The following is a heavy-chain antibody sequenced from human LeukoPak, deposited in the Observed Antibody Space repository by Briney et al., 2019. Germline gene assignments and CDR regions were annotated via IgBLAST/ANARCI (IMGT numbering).Heavy chain of an antibody. J-gene: IGHJ5*02. Sequence: SETLSLTCTVSGGSISSGSYYWSWIRQPAGKGLERIGRIYTSGSTNYNPSLKSRVTISVDTSKNQFSLKLSSVTAADTAVYYCARGYCSSTSCYAYNWFDPWGQGTLVTVSS. CDR3: ARGYCSSTSCYAYNWFDP. V-gene: IGHV4-61*02. CDR2: IYTSGST. CDR1: GGSISSGSYY. D-gene: IGHD2-2*01.